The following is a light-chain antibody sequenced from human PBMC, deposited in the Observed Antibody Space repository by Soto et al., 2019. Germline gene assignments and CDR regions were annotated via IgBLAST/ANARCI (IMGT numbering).Light chain of an antibody. CDR1: QSVSSY. Sequence: EIVLTQSPATLSLSPGERATLSCRASQSVSSYLAWYQQKPGQAPRLLIYDASNRATGIPARFSGSGSGTDFTLTISRLEPEDFAVYYCQQYGSSPGFGQGTRLEIK. CDR2: DAS. CDR3: QQYGSSPG. J-gene: IGKJ5*01. V-gene: IGKV3-20*01.